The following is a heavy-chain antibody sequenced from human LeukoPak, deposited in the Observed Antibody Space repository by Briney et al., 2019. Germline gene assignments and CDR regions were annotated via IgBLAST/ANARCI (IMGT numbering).Heavy chain of an antibody. CDR3: VTSERYSSSGAFDI. CDR1: GFTFSSYW. V-gene: IGHV3-74*01. J-gene: IGHJ3*02. Sequence: GGSLRLSCAASGFTFSSYWMHWVRQAPGKGLVWVSRINSDGSSTSYADSVKGRFTISRDNAKNTLYLQMNSLRAEDTAVYYCVTSERYSSSGAFDIWGQGTMVTVSS. D-gene: IGHD6-13*01. CDR2: INSDGSST.